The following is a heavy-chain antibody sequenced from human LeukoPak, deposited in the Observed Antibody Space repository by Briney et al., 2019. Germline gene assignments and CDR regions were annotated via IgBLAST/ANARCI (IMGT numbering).Heavy chain of an antibody. CDR3: ARGQEIGDAFDI. CDR1: GGSFSGYY. J-gene: IGHJ3*02. Sequence: PSETLSLTCAVYGGSFSGYYWSWIRQPPGKGLEWIGEINHSGSTNYNPSLKSRVTISVYTSKNQFSLKLSSVTAADTAVYYCARGQEIGDAFDIWGQGTMVTVSS. V-gene: IGHV4-34*01. CDR2: INHSGST. D-gene: IGHD3-22*01.